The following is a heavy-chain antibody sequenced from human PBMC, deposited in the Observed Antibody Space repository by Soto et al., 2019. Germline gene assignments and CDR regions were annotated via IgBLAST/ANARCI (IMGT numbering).Heavy chain of an antibody. Sequence: SETLSLTCTVSGGSISSYYWSWIRQSPGKGLEWIGYIYDSGSTNYNPSLKSRVTMSVDTSKNQFSLNLSSVTAADTAVYYCAREHGFSYGLNYFDPWGQGTLVTVSS. CDR1: GGSISSYY. CDR3: AREHGFSYGLNYFDP. V-gene: IGHV4-59*01. D-gene: IGHD5-18*01. CDR2: IYDSGST. J-gene: IGHJ5*02.